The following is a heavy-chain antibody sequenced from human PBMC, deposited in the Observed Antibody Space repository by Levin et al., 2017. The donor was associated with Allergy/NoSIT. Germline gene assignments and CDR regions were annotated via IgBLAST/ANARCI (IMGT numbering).Heavy chain of an antibody. D-gene: IGHD4-17*01. V-gene: IGHV1-8*01. CDR1: GYTFTSYD. Sequence: ASVKVSCKASGYTFTSYDINWVRQATGQGLEWMGWMNPNSGNTGYAQKFQGRVTMTRNTSISTAYMELSSLRSEDTAVYYCARGLFAGPDYGDDVQDYWGQGTLVTVSS. CDR3: ARGLFAGPDYGDDVQDY. CDR2: MNPNSGNT. J-gene: IGHJ4*02.